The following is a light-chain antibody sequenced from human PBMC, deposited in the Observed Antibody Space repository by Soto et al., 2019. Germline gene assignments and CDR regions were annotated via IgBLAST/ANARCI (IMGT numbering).Light chain of an antibody. V-gene: IGKV3-20*01. CDR1: QSVSSSY. CDR3: QQYGSSEWT. Sequence: EIVLTQSPGTLSLSPGERATLSGRASQSVSSSYLAWYQQKPGQAPRLLIYGASSRATGIPDRFSGSGSGTDLTLTISRLEPEDFAVYYCQQYGSSEWTFGQGTKVEIK. CDR2: GAS. J-gene: IGKJ1*01.